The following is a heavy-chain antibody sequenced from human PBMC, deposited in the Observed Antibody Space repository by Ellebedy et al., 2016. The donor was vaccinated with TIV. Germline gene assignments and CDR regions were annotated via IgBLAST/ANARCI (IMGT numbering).Heavy chain of an antibody. CDR2: IYYSGST. CDR3: ASANCSGGSCYYDY. J-gene: IGHJ4*02. CDR1: GGSISSYY. Sequence: SETLSLXCTVSGGSISSYYWSWIRQPPGKGLEWIGYIYYSGSTNYNPSLKSRVTISVDTSKNQFSLKLSSVTAADTAVYYCASANCSGGSCYYDYWGQGTLVTVSS. V-gene: IGHV4-59*01. D-gene: IGHD2-15*01.